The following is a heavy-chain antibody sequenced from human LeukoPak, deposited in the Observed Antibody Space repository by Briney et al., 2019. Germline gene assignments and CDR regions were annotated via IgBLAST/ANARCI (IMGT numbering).Heavy chain of an antibody. CDR3: ARGGLTIAEATTSWYLDY. J-gene: IGHJ4*02. V-gene: IGHV3-33*01. D-gene: IGHD1-26*01. CDR1: GFTFSSYG. CDR2: TWYDGSNK. Sequence: GGSLRLSCAASGFTFSSYGMHWVRQAQGKGLEWVALTWYDGSNKNYADSVKGRFTISRDNSKNTLYLQMNSLRGEDTAVYYCARGGLTIAEATTSWYLDYWGQGTLVTVSS.